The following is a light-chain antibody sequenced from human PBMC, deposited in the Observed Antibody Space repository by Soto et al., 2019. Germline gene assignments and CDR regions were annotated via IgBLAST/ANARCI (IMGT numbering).Light chain of an antibody. CDR1: QSVSSSY. CDR2: GAS. J-gene: IGKJ1*01. CDR3: QQYGSSPWT. Sequence: EIVLTQSPCTLSLSPGERGTLSCRASQSVSSSYLAWYQQKPGQAPRPLIYGASSRATGIPDRFSGSGSGTDFTLTISSLEPEDFAVYYCQQYGSSPWTFGQGTKVETK. V-gene: IGKV3-20*01.